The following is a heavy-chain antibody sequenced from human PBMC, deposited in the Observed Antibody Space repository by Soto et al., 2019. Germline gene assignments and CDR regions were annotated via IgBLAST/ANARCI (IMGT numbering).Heavy chain of an antibody. J-gene: IGHJ4*02. Sequence: QVQLQQWGAGLLKPSETLSLTCAVYGGSFSGYYWNWIRQSPGKGLEWIAEIDHSGSTNYNPSLASRVTISVDTSKNQFSLNLSSVTAADTAVYFCARGRGSQSGPWRSRYFDYWGQGTLVTVSS. CDR2: IDHSGST. D-gene: IGHD3-16*01. CDR3: ARGRGSQSGPWRSRYFDY. V-gene: IGHV4-34*01. CDR1: GGSFSGYY.